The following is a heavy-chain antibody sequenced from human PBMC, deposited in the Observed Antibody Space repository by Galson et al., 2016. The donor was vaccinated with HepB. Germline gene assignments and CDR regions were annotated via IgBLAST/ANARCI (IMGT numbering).Heavy chain of an antibody. J-gene: IGHJ5*02. V-gene: IGHV2-5*02. D-gene: IGHD3-16*01. Sequence: PALVKPTQTLTLTCTFSGFSLNNSGEGVGWIRQPPGKALEWLAVIYWADEKGYSPSLRSRLTITKDTSRKQVVLRMTNMDPLDTATYYCAHRVTLGFWFDPWGLGTLVTVSS. CDR1: GFSLNNSGEG. CDR3: AHRVTLGFWFDP. CDR2: IYWADEK.